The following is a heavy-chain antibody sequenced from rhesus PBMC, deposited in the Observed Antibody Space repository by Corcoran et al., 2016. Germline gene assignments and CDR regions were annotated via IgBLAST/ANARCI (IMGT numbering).Heavy chain of an antibody. J-gene: IGHJ4*01. CDR2: INSGGGST. CDR1: GFTFGSYW. V-gene: IGHV3S42*01. D-gene: IGHD3-16*01. CDR3: AKGGSWIDY. Sequence: EVQLVESGGGLAKPGGSLRLSCAASGFTFGSYWMNWVRQTPGKGLEWISAINSGGGSTYYADSVKGRFTISRDNSKNTLSLQMNSLRAEDTAVYYCAKGGSWIDYWGQGVLVTVSS.